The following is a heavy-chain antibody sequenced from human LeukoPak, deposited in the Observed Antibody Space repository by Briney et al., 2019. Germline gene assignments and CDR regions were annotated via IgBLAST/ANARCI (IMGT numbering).Heavy chain of an antibody. V-gene: IGHV1-69*05. CDR1: RGTFSCYS. Sequence: SWVKETCQPSRGTFSCYSISWVRQATGQGGEWMGGIIPIFGTANYAQKFQGRVTITTDESTSTAYLELSSLRAEDTAVYYCARGRSGSYLGGFDYWGQGTLVTVSS. J-gene: IGHJ4*02. CDR2: IIPIFGTA. CDR3: ARGRSGSYLGGFDY. D-gene: IGHD1-26*01.